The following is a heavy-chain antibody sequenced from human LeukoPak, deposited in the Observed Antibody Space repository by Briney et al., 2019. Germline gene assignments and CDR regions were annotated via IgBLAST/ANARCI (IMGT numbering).Heavy chain of an antibody. J-gene: IGHJ6*03. CDR1: GFTFSSYS. D-gene: IGHD3-16*02. Sequence: PGGSLRLSCAASGFTFSSYSMNWVRQAPGKGLEWVSSISSSSSYIYYADSVKGRFTISRDNSKNTLYLQMNSLRAEDTAVYYCAKTGNYVWGSYRSYYYYYYYMDVWGKGTTVTISS. V-gene: IGHV3-21*04. CDR3: AKTGNYVWGSYRSYYYYYYYMDV. CDR2: ISSSSSYI.